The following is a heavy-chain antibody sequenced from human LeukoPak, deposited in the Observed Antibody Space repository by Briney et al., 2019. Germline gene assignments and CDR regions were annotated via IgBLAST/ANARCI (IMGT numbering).Heavy chain of an antibody. D-gene: IGHD1-26*01. CDR1: GASINGYF. Sequence: PSETLSLTCSVSGASINGYFWNWVRQTPEKGLEWIGYVSHTGATTRNPTLKSRVSITIDTSKSQISLSMTSVTAADSALYYCARDRRGSYYTFDLWGPGTIVSVS. CDR2: VSHTGAT. J-gene: IGHJ3*01. CDR3: ARDRRGSYYTFDL. V-gene: IGHV4-59*01.